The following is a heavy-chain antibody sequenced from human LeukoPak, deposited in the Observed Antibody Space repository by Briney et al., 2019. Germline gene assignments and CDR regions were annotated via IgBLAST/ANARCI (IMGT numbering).Heavy chain of an antibody. D-gene: IGHD6-19*01. V-gene: IGHV3-23*01. CDR3: ASESVVAGLDY. Sequence: GGSLGLSCAASGFTFSDYALTWVRQAPGKGLEWVSSISGSGGSTYYADSVKGRFTISRDNSKNTLYLQMNSLRAEDTAVYYCASESVVAGLDYWGQGTLVTVSS. CDR1: GFTFSDYA. J-gene: IGHJ4*02. CDR2: ISGSGGST.